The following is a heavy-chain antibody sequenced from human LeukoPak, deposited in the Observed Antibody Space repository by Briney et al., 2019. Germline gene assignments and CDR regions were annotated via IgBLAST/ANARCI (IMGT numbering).Heavy chain of an antibody. CDR2: INHSGST. CDR1: GGSFSGYY. J-gene: IGHJ4*02. Sequence: KPSGTLSLTCAVYGGSFSGYYWSWIRQPPGKGLEWIGEINHSGSTNYNPSLKSRVTISVDTSKNQFSLKLSSVTPEDTAVYYCSRGRGDIDFDYWGQGTLVIVSS. V-gene: IGHV4-34*01. CDR3: SRGRGDIDFDY.